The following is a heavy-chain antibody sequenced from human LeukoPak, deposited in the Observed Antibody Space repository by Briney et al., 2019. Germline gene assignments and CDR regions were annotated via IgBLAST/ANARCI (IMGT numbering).Heavy chain of an antibody. D-gene: IGHD6-19*01. V-gene: IGHV3-64*01. CDR2: ISSNGGST. CDR3: ARDISRSGWYFGYYYGMDV. J-gene: IGHJ6*02. CDR1: GCAFGCYA. Sequence: GMSLTLCCAASGCAFGCYAMHWVRQATGKGLEYVSAISSNGGSTYYANSVKGRFTISRDNSKNTLYLQMGSLRAEDMAVYYCARDISRSGWYFGYYYGMDVWGQGTTVTVSS.